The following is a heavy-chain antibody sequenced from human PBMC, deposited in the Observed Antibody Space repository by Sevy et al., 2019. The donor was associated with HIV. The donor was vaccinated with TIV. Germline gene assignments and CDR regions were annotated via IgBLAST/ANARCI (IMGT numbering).Heavy chain of an antibody. V-gene: IGHV3-30-3*01. J-gene: IGHJ1*01. D-gene: IGHD1-1*01. CDR1: GFTFNRYS. CDR3: ALERLSSDVAEYFQN. Sequence: PGGSLRLSCAASGFTFNRYSMHWVRQAPGKGLEWVATISFDATNKHYPHSVKGRFTISRDNFQNSLFLQMDSLRPEDTAVYYCALERLSSDVAEYFQNWGQGTLVTVSS. CDR2: ISFDATNK.